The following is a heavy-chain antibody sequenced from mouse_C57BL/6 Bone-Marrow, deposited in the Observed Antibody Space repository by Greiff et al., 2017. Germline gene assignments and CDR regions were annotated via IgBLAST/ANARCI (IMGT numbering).Heavy chain of an antibody. D-gene: IGHD2-12*01. CDR2: IDPSDSYT. CDR3: ARGGYYSKDYYAMDY. Sequence: VQLQQPGAELVMPGASVKLSCKASGYTFTSYWMHWVKQRPGQGLEWIGEIDPSDSYTNYNQKFKGKSTLTVDKSSSTAYMQLSSLTSEDSAVYYCARGGYYSKDYYAMDYWGQGTSVTVSS. V-gene: IGHV1-69*01. CDR1: GYTFTSYW. J-gene: IGHJ4*01.